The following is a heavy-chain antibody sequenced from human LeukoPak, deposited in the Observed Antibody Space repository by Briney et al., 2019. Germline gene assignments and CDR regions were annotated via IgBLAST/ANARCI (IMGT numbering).Heavy chain of an antibody. Sequence: ASVKVSCKASGYTFTSYGISWVRQAPGQGLEWMGWISAYNGNTNYAQKLQGRVTMTTDTSTSTAYMELRSLRSDDTAVYYCASGPGYCSGGSCYKYNWFDPWGQGTLVTVSS. V-gene: IGHV1-18*01. D-gene: IGHD2-15*01. CDR3: ASGPGYCSGGSCYKYNWFDP. CDR1: GYTFTSYG. J-gene: IGHJ5*02. CDR2: ISAYNGNT.